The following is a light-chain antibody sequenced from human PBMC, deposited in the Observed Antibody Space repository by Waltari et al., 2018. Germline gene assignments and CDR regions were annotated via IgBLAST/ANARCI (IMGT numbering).Light chain of an antibody. CDR3: QQYNAYPYS. Sequence: DIQMTQSPSTLSASVVDTVTITCRASHTISTWLAWYQQKPGRAPKVLIYKVSDLESGFPARFRGSGSGTEVTLTISSLQPDDFATYYCQQYNAYPYSFGQGTKLEIK. V-gene: IGKV1-5*03. CDR1: HTISTW. CDR2: KVS. J-gene: IGKJ2*01.